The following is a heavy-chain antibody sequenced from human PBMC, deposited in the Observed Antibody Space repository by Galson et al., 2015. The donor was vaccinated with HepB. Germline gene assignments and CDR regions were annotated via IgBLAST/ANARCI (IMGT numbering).Heavy chain of an antibody. J-gene: IGHJ5*02. V-gene: IGHV1-69*13. Sequence: SVKVSCKASGGTFSSYAISWVRQAPGQGLEWMGGIIPIFGTANYAQKFQGRVTITADESTSTAYMELSSLRSEDTAVYYCARSGPGGGGDWGWFDPWGQGTLVTVSS. CDR2: IIPIFGTA. CDR3: ARSGPGGGGDWGWFDP. CDR1: GGTFSSYA. D-gene: IGHD2-21*02.